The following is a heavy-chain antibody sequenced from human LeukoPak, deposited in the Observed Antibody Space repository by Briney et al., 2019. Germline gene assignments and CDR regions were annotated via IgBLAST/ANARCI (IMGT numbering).Heavy chain of an antibody. CDR2: IYYSGTT. Sequence: MPSETLSLTCTVSGGSISSYYWSWIRQPPGKGLEWIGSIYYSGTTYYNPSLKSRVTISIDTSKNHFSLEVSSVTASDTAVYYCARQVGAFYFYYYMDVWGKGTTVTTSS. CDR3: ARQVGAFYFYYYMDV. D-gene: IGHD1-26*01. CDR1: GGSISSYY. J-gene: IGHJ6*03. V-gene: IGHV4-59*05.